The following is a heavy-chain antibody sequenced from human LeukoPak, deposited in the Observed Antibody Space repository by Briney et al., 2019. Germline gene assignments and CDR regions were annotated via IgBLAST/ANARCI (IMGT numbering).Heavy chain of an antibody. CDR3: ARGNRFGEFNWYYYYYYMDV. V-gene: IGHV1-46*01. CDR1: GYTFTGYY. Sequence: ASVKVSCKASGYTFTGYYMHWVRQAPGQGLEWMGIIKPSGGSTSYAQKFQGRVTMTRDMSTSTVYMELSSLRSEDTAVYYCARGNRFGEFNWYYYYYYMDVWGKGTTVTVSS. J-gene: IGHJ6*03. D-gene: IGHD3-10*01. CDR2: IKPSGGST.